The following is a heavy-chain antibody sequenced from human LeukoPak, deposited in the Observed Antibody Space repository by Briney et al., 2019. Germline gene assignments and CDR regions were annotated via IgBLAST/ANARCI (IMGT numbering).Heavy chain of an antibody. CDR2: ISSSGSTV. J-gene: IGHJ3*02. CDR1: GFTFSSYS. CDR3: ARDCDSSGLDAFDI. Sequence: GGSLRLSCAASGFTFSSYSMNWVRQAPGKGLEWVSYISSSGSTVYYTDSVKGRFTISRDNAKNSLYLQMNSLRAEDTAVYYCARDCDSSGLDAFDIWGQGTMVTVSS. V-gene: IGHV3-48*04. D-gene: IGHD3-22*01.